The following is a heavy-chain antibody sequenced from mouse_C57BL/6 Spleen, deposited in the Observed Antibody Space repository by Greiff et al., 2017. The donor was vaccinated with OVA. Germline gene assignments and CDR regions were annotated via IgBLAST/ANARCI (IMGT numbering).Heavy chain of an antibody. J-gene: IGHJ1*03. CDR3: ARNYYSNDWYFDV. D-gene: IGHD2-5*01. V-gene: IGHV1-85*01. Sequence: VMLVESGPELVKPGASVKLSCKASGYTFTSYDINWVKQRPGQGLEWIGWIYPRDGSTKYNEKFKGKATLTVDTSSSTAYMELHSLTSEDSAVYFCARNYYSNDWYFDVWGTGTTVTVSS. CDR1: GYTFTSYD. CDR2: IYPRDGST.